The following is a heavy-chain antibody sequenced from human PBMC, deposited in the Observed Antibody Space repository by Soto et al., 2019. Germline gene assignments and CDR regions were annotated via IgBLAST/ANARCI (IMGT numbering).Heavy chain of an antibody. J-gene: IGHJ3*02. V-gene: IGHV3-64*01. D-gene: IGHD6-13*01. CDR1: GFTFSSYA. CDR3: ARVYSSSWYDCFDI. CDR2: ISSNGGST. Sequence: EVQLVESGGGLVQPGGSLRLSCAASGFTFSSYAMHWVRQAPGKGLEYVSAISSNGGSTYYANSVKGRFTISRDNYKNTLYLQMGSLRAEDMAVYYCARVYSSSWYDCFDIWGQGTMVTVSS.